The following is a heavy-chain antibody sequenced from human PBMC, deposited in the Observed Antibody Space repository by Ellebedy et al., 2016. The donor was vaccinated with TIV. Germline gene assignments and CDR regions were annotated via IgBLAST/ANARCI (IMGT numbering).Heavy chain of an antibody. D-gene: IGHD3-10*01. CDR2: IYYSGST. V-gene: IGHV4-59*01. CDR3: ASSTMVRGVYDY. CDR1: GGSISSYY. J-gene: IGHJ4*02. Sequence: MPSETLSLTCTVSGGSISSYYWSWIRQPPGKGLEWIGYIYYSGSTNYNPSLKSRVTISVDTSKNQFSLKLSSVTASDTAVYYCASSTMVRGVYDYWGQGTLVTVSS.